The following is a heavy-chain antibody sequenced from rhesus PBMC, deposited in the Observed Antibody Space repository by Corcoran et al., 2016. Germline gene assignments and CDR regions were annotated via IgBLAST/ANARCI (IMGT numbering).Heavy chain of an antibody. J-gene: IGHJ4*01. Sequence: VQLQESGPGLVKPSEHLYLTCAVSGASLRVYDSCASCRQPPGGGREGIGKIYGNSASTYDNPSLKSLVTISKDSSNNQFFLKLSSVTAAATAVYYCANSPYGSRGVCHFDYWGQGVLVTVSS. D-gene: IGHD2-39*01. V-gene: IGHV4S9*01. CDR2: IYGNSAST. CDR1: GASLRVYDS. CDR3: ANSPYGSRGVCHFDY.